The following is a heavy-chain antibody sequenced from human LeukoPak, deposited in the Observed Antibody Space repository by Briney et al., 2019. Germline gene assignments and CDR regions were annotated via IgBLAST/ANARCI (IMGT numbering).Heavy chain of an antibody. CDR1: GFTFSDYY. J-gene: IGHJ1*01. V-gene: IGHV3-23*01. D-gene: IGHD2-21*02. CDR3: AKRGDCGSDCRWFHY. CDR2: ISGGGGST. Sequence: GGSLRLSCAASGFTFSDYYMSWIRQAPGKGLEWVSAISGGGGSTYYADSVKGRFTISRDNSKNTLYLQMNSLRAEDTAMYYCAKRGDCGSDCRWFHYWGQGTLVTVSS.